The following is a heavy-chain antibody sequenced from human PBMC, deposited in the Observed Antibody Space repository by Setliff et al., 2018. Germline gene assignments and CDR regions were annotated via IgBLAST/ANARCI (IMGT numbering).Heavy chain of an antibody. CDR1: GGTFNTYA. Sequence: KVSCKASGGTFNTYAIGWVRQAPGQGLEWMGGIIPIFGTTNYAQKFQGRVTITADESTSTAYMELSSLRSEDTAVYYCARDFLGIHIDHGNALDDYWGQGTLVTVSS. J-gene: IGHJ4*02. D-gene: IGHD4-17*01. CDR3: ARDFLGIHIDHGNALDDY. CDR2: IIPIFGTT. V-gene: IGHV1-69*01.